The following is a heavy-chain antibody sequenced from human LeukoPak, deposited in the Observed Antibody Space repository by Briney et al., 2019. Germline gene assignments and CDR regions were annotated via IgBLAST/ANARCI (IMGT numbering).Heavy chain of an antibody. CDR3: ARLSSGLDA. D-gene: IGHD3-22*01. CDR1: GGSFSDYY. V-gene: IGHV4-34*01. Sequence: SETLSLTCTVYGGSFSDYYWTWIRRRPGKWLEWIGEINHSGRTNYNASLRSRVTISIDTSMKQFSLKLNSVTAADSAVYYCARLSSGLDAWGQGTLVTVSS. J-gene: IGHJ5*02. CDR2: INHSGRT.